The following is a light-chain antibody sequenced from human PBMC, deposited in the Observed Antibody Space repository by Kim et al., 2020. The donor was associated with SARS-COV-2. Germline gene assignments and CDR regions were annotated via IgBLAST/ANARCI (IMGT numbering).Light chain of an antibody. J-gene: IGLJ2*01. Sequence: ALDQTVRITCHGGSLRSYYASWYQQKPGQAPVLVIYGKNNRPSGIPDRFSGSSSGNTSSLTITGAQAEDEADYYCNSRDSSGNHLVFGGGTQLTVL. CDR3: NSRDSSGNHLV. V-gene: IGLV3-19*01. CDR2: GKN. CDR1: SLRSYY.